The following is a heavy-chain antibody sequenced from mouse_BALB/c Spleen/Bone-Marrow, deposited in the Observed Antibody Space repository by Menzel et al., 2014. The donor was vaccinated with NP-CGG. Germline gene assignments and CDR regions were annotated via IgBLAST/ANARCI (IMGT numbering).Heavy chain of an antibody. J-gene: IGHJ3*01. V-gene: IGHV1-7*01. CDR2: IDPSTGYT. D-gene: IGHD2-3*01. CDR3: ARGGIYDGYAY. Sequence: VQLQQSGADLAKPRVSLKMSCTASGYTFTNYWMHWVKQRPGQGLEWIGYIDPSTGYTEYNQKFKDKATLTANKSSSTALMKLSSLASEESAVYYCARGGIYDGYAYWGQGTPVTVSA. CDR1: GYTFTNYW.